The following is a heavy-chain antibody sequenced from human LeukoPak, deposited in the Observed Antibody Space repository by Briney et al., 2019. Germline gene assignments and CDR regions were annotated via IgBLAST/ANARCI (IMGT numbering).Heavy chain of an antibody. CDR1: GFTFSDYY. V-gene: IGHV3-11*01. CDR3: ARVAAADDAFDI. D-gene: IGHD6-13*01. CDR2: ISSSGSTI. Sequence: GGSLRLSCAASGFTFSDYYMSWIRQAPGKWLEWVSYISSSGSTIYYADSVKGRFTISRDNAKNSLYLQMNSLRAEDTAVYYCARVAAADDAFDIWGQGTMVTVSS. J-gene: IGHJ3*02.